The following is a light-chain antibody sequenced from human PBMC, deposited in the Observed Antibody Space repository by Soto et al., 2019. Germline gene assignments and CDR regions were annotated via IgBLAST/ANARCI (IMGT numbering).Light chain of an antibody. J-gene: IGLJ1*01. Sequence: QSALTQPASVSGSPGQSIAISCTGTRSDVGAYNYVSWYQQHPGKAPKLMISEVTNRPSGVYARFSGSKSGKTASLTISGLQAEDEADYYCSSFTSRFTFVFGTGTKGTV. CDR3: SSFTSRFTFV. CDR1: RSDVGAYNY. V-gene: IGLV2-14*01. CDR2: EVT.